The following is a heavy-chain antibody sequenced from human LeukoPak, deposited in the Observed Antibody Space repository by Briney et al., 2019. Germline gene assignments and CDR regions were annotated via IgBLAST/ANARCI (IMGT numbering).Heavy chain of an antibody. Sequence: GGSLRLSCAASGFTFSGYWMSWVRQAPGKGLEWVANIKQDGSEKYYVDSVKGRFTISRDNAKNSLYLQMNSLRAEDTAVYYCARLWDYYYYMDVWGKGTTVTVSS. J-gene: IGHJ6*03. V-gene: IGHV3-7*01. D-gene: IGHD2-21*01. CDR2: IKQDGSEK. CDR1: GFTFSGYW. CDR3: ARLWDYYYYMDV.